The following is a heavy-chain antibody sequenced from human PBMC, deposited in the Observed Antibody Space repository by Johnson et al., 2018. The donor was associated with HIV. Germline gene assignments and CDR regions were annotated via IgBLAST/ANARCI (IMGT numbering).Heavy chain of an antibody. J-gene: IGHJ3*02. V-gene: IGHV3-13*01. CDR1: GFIFSNYD. D-gene: IGHD2-2*01. CDR3: AKKMGVVVVPAAMHAFDI. CDR2: IGTAGDT. Sequence: MLLVESGGGLVQPGGSLRLSCAASGFIFSNYDMHWVRQPTGKGLEWVSGIGTAGDTYYADSVKGRFTISRDNSKNTLYLQMNSLRAEDTAVYYCAKKMGVVVVPAAMHAFDIWGQGTMVTVSS.